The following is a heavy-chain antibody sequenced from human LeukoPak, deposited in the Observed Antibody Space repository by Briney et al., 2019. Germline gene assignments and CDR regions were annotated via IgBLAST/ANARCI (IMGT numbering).Heavy chain of an antibody. V-gene: IGHV4-39*07. CDR3: ARTYSGSPYYFDY. D-gene: IGHD1-26*01. Sequence: SETLSLTCTVSGGSISSSSYYWGWIRQPPGKGLEWIGSIYYSGSTYYNPSLKSRVTISVDTSKNQFSLKLRSVTAADTAVYYCARTYSGSPYYFDYWGQGTLVTVSS. CDR2: IYYSGST. CDR1: GGSISSSSYY. J-gene: IGHJ4*02.